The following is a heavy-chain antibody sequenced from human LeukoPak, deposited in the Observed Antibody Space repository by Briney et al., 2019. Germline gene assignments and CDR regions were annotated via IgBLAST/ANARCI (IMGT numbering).Heavy chain of an antibody. CDR2: INSGGTT. Sequence: GGSLRLSCAASGFTFSSYAMSWVRQAPGKGLEWVSVINSGGTTYYGDSVKGRFTISRDNSKNTLFLQMNSLRAEDTAVYYCARAPYTVTYYFDYWGQGTLVTVSS. J-gene: IGHJ4*02. CDR1: GFTFSSYA. D-gene: IGHD4-17*01. CDR3: ARAPYTVTYYFDY. V-gene: IGHV3-66*01.